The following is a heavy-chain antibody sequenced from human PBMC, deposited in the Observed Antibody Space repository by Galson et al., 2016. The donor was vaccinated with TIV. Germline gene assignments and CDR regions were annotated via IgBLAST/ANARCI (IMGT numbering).Heavy chain of an antibody. J-gene: IGHJ6*02. CDR3: ASDRNTAFDTYHYYYGMDV. CDR2: IIPLFRTT. V-gene: IGHV1-69*13. CDR1: GDTISSYA. D-gene: IGHD5-18*01. Sequence: SVKVSCKASGDTISSYAFNWVRLAPGQGLEWMGGIIPLFRTTNYAQRFQGRVTITADESTNTAYMELNSLRSGDTAVYYCASDRNTAFDTYHYYYGMDVWGQGTTVTVSS.